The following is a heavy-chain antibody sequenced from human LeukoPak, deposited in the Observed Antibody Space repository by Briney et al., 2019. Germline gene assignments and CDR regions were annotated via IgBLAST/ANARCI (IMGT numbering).Heavy chain of an antibody. V-gene: IGHV3-30*18. CDR3: AEASLDTDWGVFDY. CDR2: ISYDGINK. CDR1: GFTLSSYG. J-gene: IGHJ4*02. Sequence: GGSLRLSCAASGFTLSSYGMFWVRQAPGKGLEWVAVISYDGINKYYADSVKGRFTISRDNSKNTLYLQMNSLRAEDTAVYYCAEASLDTDWGVFDYWGQGTLVTVSS. D-gene: IGHD7-27*01.